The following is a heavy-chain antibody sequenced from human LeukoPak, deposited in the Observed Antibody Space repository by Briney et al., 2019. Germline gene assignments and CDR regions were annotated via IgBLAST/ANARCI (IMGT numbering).Heavy chain of an antibody. J-gene: IGHJ4*02. CDR2: IIPILGTT. V-gene: IGHV1-69*13. Sequence: ASVKVSCKASGGTFSNYVITWVRQAPGQGLEWMGGIIPILGTTNYAPKFQGRVTLTADESTSTAYMELSSLGSEDTALYYCARGITIFGVVRTYFDYWGQGTLVTVSS. CDR1: GGTFSNYV. D-gene: IGHD3-3*01. CDR3: ARGITIFGVVRTYFDY.